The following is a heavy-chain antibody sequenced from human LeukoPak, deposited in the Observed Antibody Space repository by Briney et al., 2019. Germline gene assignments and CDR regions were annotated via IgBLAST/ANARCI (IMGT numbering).Heavy chain of an antibody. D-gene: IGHD5-12*01. CDR2: ISSSSSTI. CDR3: ARDVILWNIVAPRGAYYFDY. Sequence: GGSLRLSCAASGFTFSSYSMNWVRQAPGKGLEWVSYISSSSSTIYYADSVKGRFTISRDNAKNSLYLQMNSLRAEDTAVYYCARDVILWNIVAPRGAYYFDYWGQGTLVTVSS. CDR1: GFTFSSYS. J-gene: IGHJ4*02. V-gene: IGHV3-48*01.